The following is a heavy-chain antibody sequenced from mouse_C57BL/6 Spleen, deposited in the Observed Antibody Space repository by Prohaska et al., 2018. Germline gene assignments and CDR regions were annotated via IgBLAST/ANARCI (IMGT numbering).Heavy chain of an antibody. D-gene: IGHD4-1*01. CDR1: GIDFSRYW. V-gene: IGHV4-1*01. CDR3: ASPNWDWYFDV. J-gene: IGHJ1*03. CDR2: INPDSSTI. Sequence: EVKLLQSGGGLVQPGGSLKLSCAASGIDFSRYWMSWVRRAPGKGLEWIGEINPDSSTINYAPSLKDKFISSRDNAKNTLYLQMSKVRSEDTALYYCASPNWDWYFDVWGTGTTVTVSS.